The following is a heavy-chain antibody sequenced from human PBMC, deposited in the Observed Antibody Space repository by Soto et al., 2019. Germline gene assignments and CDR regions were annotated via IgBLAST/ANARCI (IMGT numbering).Heavy chain of an antibody. D-gene: IGHD2-15*01. CDR2: IYWDDDK. Sequence: QITLRESGPPLVQPTQTLTLTCTLSGVSLSTSGEGVGWIRQPPAKALQWLALIYWDDDKRFSPSLKIRRAITRDISKNQVVMTMTDMAPDDTAIYYCAHRQRTVVVGAPFDLWGQGSQVTVSS. V-gene: IGHV2-5*02. CDR3: AHRQRTVVVGAPFDL. J-gene: IGHJ4*02. CDR1: GVSLSTSGEG.